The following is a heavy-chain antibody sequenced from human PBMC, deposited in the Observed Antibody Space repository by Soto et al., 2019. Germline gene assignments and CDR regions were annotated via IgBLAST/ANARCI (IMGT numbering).Heavy chain of an antibody. CDR1: GYTFTSYG. CDR2: ISAYNGNT. J-gene: IGHJ6*02. CDR3: ARDEEYSSSIDYYGMDV. Sequence: QVQLVQSGAEVKKPGASVKVSCKASGYTFTSYGISWVRQAPGQGLEWMGWISAYNGNTKHAQKVQGRVTMTIDTSTSTAYMELRSLRSDDTAVYYCARDEEYSSSIDYYGMDVWGQGTTVTVSS. V-gene: IGHV1-18*01. D-gene: IGHD6-6*01.